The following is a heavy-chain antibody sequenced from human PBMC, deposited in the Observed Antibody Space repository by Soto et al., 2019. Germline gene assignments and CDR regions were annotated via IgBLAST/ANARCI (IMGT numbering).Heavy chain of an antibody. V-gene: IGHV1-24*01. J-gene: IGHJ3*02. CDR2: FDPEDGET. CDR1: GYTLTELS. D-gene: IGHD1-26*01. Sequence: ASVKVSCKVSGYTLTELSMHWVRQAPGKGLEWMGGFDPEDGETIYAQKSQGRVTMTEDTSTDTAYMELSSLRSEDTAVYYCATIPPTGSGSYSFAFDIWGQGTMVTVSS. CDR3: ATIPPTGSGSYSFAFDI.